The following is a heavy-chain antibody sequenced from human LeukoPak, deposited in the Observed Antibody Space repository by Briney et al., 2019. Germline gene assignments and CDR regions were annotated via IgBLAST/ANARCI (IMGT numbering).Heavy chain of an antibody. V-gene: IGHV4-59*08. D-gene: IGHD2-8*02. CDR3: AGHHPRNTVDF. CDR2: ISDIGSI. CDR1: GGSISSYY. J-gene: IGHJ4*02. Sequence: PSETLSLTCTVSGGSISSYYWSWIRQPPGKGLEWIAYISDIGSINYNPSLKSRVTISLDTSKNQFSLKLSSVTAADTAVYYCAGHHPRNTVDFWGQGTLITVSS.